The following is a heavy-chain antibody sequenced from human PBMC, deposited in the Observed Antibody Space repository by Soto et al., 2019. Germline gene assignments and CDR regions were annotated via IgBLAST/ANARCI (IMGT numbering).Heavy chain of an antibody. V-gene: IGHV1-69*01. CDR1: GGTFSSYA. J-gene: IGHJ4*02. Sequence: QVQLVQSGAEVKKLGSSVKVSCKASGGTFSSYAISWVRQAPGQGLEWMGGIIPIFGTANYAQKFQGRVTITADESTSTAYMELSSLRSEDTAVYYCARGEAAAGYYYFDYWGQGTLVTVSS. D-gene: IGHD6-13*01. CDR2: IIPIFGTA. CDR3: ARGEAAAGYYYFDY.